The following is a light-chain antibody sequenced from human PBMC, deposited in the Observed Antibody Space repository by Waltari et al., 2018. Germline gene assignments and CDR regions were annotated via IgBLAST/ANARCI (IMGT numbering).Light chain of an antibody. J-gene: IGLJ2*01. V-gene: IGLV3-1*01. CDR2: QDT. Sequence: SYELTQPNSVSVAPGQTASISCSGDKLGDKYACWYQQKPGQSPVLVIHQDTKRPSGIPERFAGSNSGNTTTLTISGTQAIDEADYYWQAWDRGYARVFGGGTKLTVL. CDR1: KLGDKY. CDR3: QAWDRGYARV.